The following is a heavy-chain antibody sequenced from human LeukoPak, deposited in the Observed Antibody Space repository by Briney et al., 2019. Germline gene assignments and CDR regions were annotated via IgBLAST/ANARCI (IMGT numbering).Heavy chain of an antibody. CDR3: ARDDNPTGFIFDY. CDR1: GFTFTTYA. CDR2: IWYDGSNK. Sequence: GGSLRLSCAASGFTFTTYAMHWVRQAPGKGLEWVAVIWYDGSNKYYADSVKGRFTISRDDSKNTLYLQMNSLRAEDTGVYYCARDDNPTGFIFDYWGQGTLVTVSS. V-gene: IGHV3-33*08. J-gene: IGHJ4*02. D-gene: IGHD3-9*01.